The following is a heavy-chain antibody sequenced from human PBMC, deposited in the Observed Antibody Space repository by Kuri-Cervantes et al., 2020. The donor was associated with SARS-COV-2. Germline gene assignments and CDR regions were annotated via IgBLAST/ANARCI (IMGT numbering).Heavy chain of an antibody. D-gene: IGHD3-3*01. V-gene: IGHV1-69*05. Sequence: SVKVSCKASGGTFSSYAISWVRQAPGQGLEWMGRIIPIFGTANYAQKFQGRVTITTDESTSTAYMELSSLRSEDTAVYYCARAGEEEYYDFWSGYYHFDYWGQGTLVTVSS. J-gene: IGHJ4*02. CDR3: ARAGEEEYYDFWSGYYHFDY. CDR1: GGTFSSYA. CDR2: IIPIFGTA.